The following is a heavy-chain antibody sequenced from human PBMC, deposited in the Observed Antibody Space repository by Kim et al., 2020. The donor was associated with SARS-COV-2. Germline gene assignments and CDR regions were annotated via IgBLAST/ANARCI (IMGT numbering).Heavy chain of an antibody. D-gene: IGHD3-9*01. J-gene: IGHJ6*02. V-gene: IGHV3-23*01. CDR1: GFTFSSYA. CDR3: AKDLLTGYYIGYGMDV. CDR2: ISGSGGST. Sequence: GGSLRLSCAASGFTFSSYAMSWVRQAPGKGLEWVSAISGSGGSTYYADSVKGRFTISRDNSKNTLYLQMNSLRAEDTAVYYCAKDLLTGYYIGYGMDVWGQGTTVTVSS.